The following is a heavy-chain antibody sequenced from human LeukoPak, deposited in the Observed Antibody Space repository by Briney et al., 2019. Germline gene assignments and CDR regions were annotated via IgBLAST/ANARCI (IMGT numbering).Heavy chain of an antibody. CDR3: ARGGDFWSGYLYYFDY. Sequence: PGGSLRLSCAASGFTFDDYGMSWVRQAPGKGLEWVSGINWNGGSTGYADSVKGRFTLSRDNAKNSLYLQMNSLRAEDTALYYCARGGDFWSGYLYYFDYWGQGTLVTVSS. V-gene: IGHV3-20*04. D-gene: IGHD3-3*01. CDR2: INWNGGST. J-gene: IGHJ4*02. CDR1: GFTFDDYG.